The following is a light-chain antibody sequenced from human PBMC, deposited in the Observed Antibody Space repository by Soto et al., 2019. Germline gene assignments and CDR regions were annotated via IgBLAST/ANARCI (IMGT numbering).Light chain of an antibody. J-gene: IGKJ2*01. CDR3: QQYYSYPYT. Sequence: DIQMTQSPSSLSASVGDSVTITCRASQAISNYLAWFQQKPGKPPKLLIYAASTLESGVPSRFSGGRSGTDFTLTISSLQPEDVATFYCQQYYSYPYTFGQGTKLEIK. CDR1: QAISNY. V-gene: IGKV1-27*01. CDR2: AAS.